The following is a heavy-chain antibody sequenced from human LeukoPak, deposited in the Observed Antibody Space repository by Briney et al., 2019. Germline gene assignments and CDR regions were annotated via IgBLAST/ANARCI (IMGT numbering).Heavy chain of an antibody. CDR2: IYYSGST. D-gene: IGHD2-2*02. Sequence: SQTLSLTCTVSGGSISSGGYYWSWIRQHPGKGLEWIGYIYYSGSTYYNPSLKSRVTISVDASKNQFSLKLTSVTAADTAVYYCAREDRYCSSTSCYTWDYWGQGTLVAV. CDR1: GGSISSGGYY. J-gene: IGHJ4*02. CDR3: AREDRYCSSTSCYTWDY. V-gene: IGHV4-31*03.